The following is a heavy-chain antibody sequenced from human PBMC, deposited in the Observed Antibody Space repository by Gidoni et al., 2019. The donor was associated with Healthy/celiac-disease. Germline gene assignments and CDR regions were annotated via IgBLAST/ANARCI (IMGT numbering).Heavy chain of an antibody. D-gene: IGHD3-10*01. CDR1: GFTFSCCS. CDR2: ISSSSSYI. J-gene: IGHJ6*02. V-gene: IGHV3-21*01. CDR3: AREKHSVGMDV. Sequence: EVQLVESGGGMVKPGGSLRLYGADCGFTFSCCSMNWFRQAPGKGLEWVSSISSSSSYIYYADSVKGRFTISRDNAKNSLYLQMNSLRAEDTAVYYCAREKHSVGMDVWGQGTTVTVSS.